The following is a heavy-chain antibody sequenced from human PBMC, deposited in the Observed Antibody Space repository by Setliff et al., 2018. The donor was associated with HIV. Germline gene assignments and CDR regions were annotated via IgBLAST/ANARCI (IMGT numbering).Heavy chain of an antibody. CDR3: ARSQWEVPILSWFDP. CDR2: IKSNSDGATT. J-gene: IGHJ5*02. Sequence: GGSLRLSCTASGLTFNNAWMSWVRQAPGKGLECVGLIKSNSDGATTDYAAPVKGRFTVSRDNSKNTLLLQMDRLNHEDTALYFCARSQWEVPILSWFDPWGQGTSVTVSS. D-gene: IGHD1-26*01. V-gene: IGHV3-15*01. CDR1: GLTFNNAW.